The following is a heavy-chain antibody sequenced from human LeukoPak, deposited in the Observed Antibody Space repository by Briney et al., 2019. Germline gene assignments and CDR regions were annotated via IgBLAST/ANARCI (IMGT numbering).Heavy chain of an antibody. Sequence: GASVKVSCKASGYTFTGYYMHWVRQAPGQGLEWMGWISAYNGNTNYAQKLQGRVTMTTDTSTSTAYMELRSLRSDDTAVYYCASTRRDGYNGYYFDYWGQGTLVTVSS. CDR3: ASTRRDGYNGYYFDY. CDR2: ISAYNGNT. J-gene: IGHJ4*02. CDR1: GYTFTGYY. D-gene: IGHD5-24*01. V-gene: IGHV1-18*04.